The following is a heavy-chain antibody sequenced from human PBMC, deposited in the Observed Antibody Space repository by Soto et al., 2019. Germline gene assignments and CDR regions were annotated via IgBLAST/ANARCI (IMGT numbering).Heavy chain of an antibody. V-gene: IGHV3-23*01. CDR2: ITGTASST. Sequence: EVQLLESGGGFVQPGGSLRLSCAASGLRFSDLAMTGVGQAPGRGLGWVSAITGTASSTYYADPVKGRFTISRDNSKNTLYLQINSLRAEDTAIYYCAKGAEGYVVSSLDSWGQGTLVTVSS. CDR1: GLRFSDLA. CDR3: AKGAEGYVVSSLDS. D-gene: IGHD5-12*01. J-gene: IGHJ4*02.